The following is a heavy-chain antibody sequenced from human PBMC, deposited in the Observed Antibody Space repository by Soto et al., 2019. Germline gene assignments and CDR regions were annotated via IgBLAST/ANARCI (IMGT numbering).Heavy chain of an antibody. CDR1: GGSISSGDYY. D-gene: IGHD6-13*01. CDR3: ARERPDGSRLDP. CDR2: IYYSGST. V-gene: IGHV4-30-4*01. J-gene: IGHJ5*02. Sequence: QVQLQESGPGLVKPSQTLSLTCTVSGGSISSGDYYWSWIRQPPGKGLEWIGYIYYSGSTYYNPSLKRRVTISVDTSKNQFSLKMSSVTAADTAVYYWARERPDGSRLDPWGQGTLVTVSS.